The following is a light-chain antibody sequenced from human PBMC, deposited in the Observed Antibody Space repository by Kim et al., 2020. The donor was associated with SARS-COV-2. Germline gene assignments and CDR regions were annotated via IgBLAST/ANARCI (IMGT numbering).Light chain of an antibody. J-gene: IGLJ2*01. CDR2: YDS. CDR1: NIGSKS. V-gene: IGLV3-21*04. Sequence: SYELTQPPSVSVAPGKTARITCGGNNIGSKSVHWYQQKPGQAPVLVIYYDSDRPSGIPERFSGSNSGNTATLTISRVEAGDEADYYCQAWDNSSDYVVFG. CDR3: QAWDNSSDYVV.